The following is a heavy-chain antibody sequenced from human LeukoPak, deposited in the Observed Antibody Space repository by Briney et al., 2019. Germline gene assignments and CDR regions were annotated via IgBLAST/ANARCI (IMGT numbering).Heavy chain of an antibody. J-gene: IGHJ6*03. V-gene: IGHV4-30-4*08. D-gene: IGHD6-13*01. CDR1: GGSISSGDYY. CDR3: ARDRGAAAKYYYYYMDV. CDR2: IYYSGST. Sequence: SQTLSLTCTVSGGSISSGDYYWSWIRQPPGKGLEWIGYIYYSGSTYYNPSLKSRVTISVDTSKNQFSLKLSSVTAADTAVYYCARDRGAAAKYYYYYMDVWGKGTTVTVSS.